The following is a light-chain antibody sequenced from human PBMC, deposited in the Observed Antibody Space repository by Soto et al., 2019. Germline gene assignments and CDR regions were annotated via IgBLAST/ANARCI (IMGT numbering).Light chain of an antibody. CDR3: CSYAGSSTYV. CDR2: EGS. Sequence: QSALTQPASVSGSPGQSIAISCTGTSRDVGSSNLVSWYQQHPGKAPKVMIYEGSKRPSGVSDRFSGSKSGNTASLTISGLQADDEADYYCCSYAGSSTYVFGTGTKLTVL. J-gene: IGLJ1*01. V-gene: IGLV2-23*01. CDR1: SRDVGSSNL.